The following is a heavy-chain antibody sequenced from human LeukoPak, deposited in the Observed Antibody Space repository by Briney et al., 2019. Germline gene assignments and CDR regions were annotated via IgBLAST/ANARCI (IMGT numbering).Heavy chain of an antibody. V-gene: IGHV3-74*01. CDR2: IDSDGCRT. Sequence: GGSLRLSCAASGFTFSNWMNWVRQAPGKGLVGVSHIDSDGCRTRYADSAKGRFTISRDNAKKTLYLQMNSLRVEDTAVYYCVREYYGIESWGQGTLVTVSS. CDR3: VREYYGIES. CDR1: GFTFSNW. D-gene: IGHD4-17*01. J-gene: IGHJ4*02.